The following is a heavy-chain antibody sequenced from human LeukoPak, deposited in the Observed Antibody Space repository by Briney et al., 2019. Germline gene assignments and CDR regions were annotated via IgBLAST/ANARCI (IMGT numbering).Heavy chain of an antibody. J-gene: IGHJ4*02. D-gene: IGHD3-22*01. Sequence: PGGSLRLSCAASGFTFSDYYMSWIRQAPGKGLEWVSYISSSGSTIYYADSVKGRFTISRDNAKNSLYLQMNSLRAEDTAVYYCAKYSHDSSGSYDYWGQGTLVTVSS. CDR1: GFTFSDYY. V-gene: IGHV3-11*01. CDR3: AKYSHDSSGSYDY. CDR2: ISSSGSTI.